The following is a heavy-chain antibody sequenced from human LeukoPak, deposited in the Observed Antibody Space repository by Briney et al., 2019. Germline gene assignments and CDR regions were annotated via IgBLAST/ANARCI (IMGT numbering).Heavy chain of an antibody. Sequence: PSETLSLTCSVSSYSISSGFYWGWIRQPPGKGLEWIGSIFHSGSTYYNPSLKSRVTISVDTSKNQFSLKLSSVTAADTAVYYCARGYCSSTSCSILFDYWGQGTLVTVSS. CDR2: IFHSGST. CDR3: ARGYCSSTSCSILFDY. V-gene: IGHV4-38-2*02. J-gene: IGHJ4*02. CDR1: SYSISSGFY. D-gene: IGHD2-2*01.